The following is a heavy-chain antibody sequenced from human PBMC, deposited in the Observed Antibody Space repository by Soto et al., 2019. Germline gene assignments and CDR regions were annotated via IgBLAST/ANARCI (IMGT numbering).Heavy chain of an antibody. D-gene: IGHD6-19*01. J-gene: IGHJ4*02. CDR2: IIPIFGTA. V-gene: IGHV1-69*01. CDR1: LGTFSIYA. Sequence: SVXVSFKSPLGTFSIYAIIVLLQAAGQGLEWMGGIIPIFGTANYAQKFQGRVTITADESTSTAYMELSSLRSEDTAVYYCARVGGAVDKEDYFDYWGQGTLVTVSS. CDR3: ARVGGAVDKEDYFDY.